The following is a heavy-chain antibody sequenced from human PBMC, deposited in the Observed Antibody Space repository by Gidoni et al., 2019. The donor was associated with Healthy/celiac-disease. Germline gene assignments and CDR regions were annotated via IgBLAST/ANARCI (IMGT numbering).Heavy chain of an antibody. CDR2: ISGSGGST. Sequence: EVQLLESGGGLVQPGGSLRLSCAASGFTFSSYAMSWVRQAPGKGLEWVSAISGSGGSTYYADSVKGRFTISRDNSKNTLYLQMNSLRAEDTAVYYCAKDPQAYYYDSSGYQGEYFQHWGQGTLVTVSS. V-gene: IGHV3-23*01. J-gene: IGHJ1*01. CDR3: AKDPQAYYYDSSGYQGEYFQH. CDR1: GFTFSSYA. D-gene: IGHD3-22*01.